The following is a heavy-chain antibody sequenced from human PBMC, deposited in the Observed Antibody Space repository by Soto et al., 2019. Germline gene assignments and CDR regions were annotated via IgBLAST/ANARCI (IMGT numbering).Heavy chain of an antibody. V-gene: IGHV3-9*01. CDR1: GFTFDDYA. D-gene: IGHD6-13*01. CDR3: AKDMRGGSSSSRYYYGLDV. CDR2: ISWNSGNI. Sequence: GGSLRLSCAASGFTFDDYAMHWVRQVLGKGLEWVSSISWNSGNIGYADSVKGRFTTSRDNAKNSLYLQMNSLRPEDTALYYCAKDMRGGSSSSRYYYGLDVWGQGTTVTVSS. J-gene: IGHJ6*02.